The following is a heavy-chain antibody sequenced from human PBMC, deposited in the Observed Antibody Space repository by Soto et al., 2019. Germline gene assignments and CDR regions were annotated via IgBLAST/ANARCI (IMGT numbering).Heavy chain of an antibody. CDR1: GGSISSGDYY. Sequence: QVQLQESGPGLVKPSQTLSLTCTVSGGSISSGDYYWSWIRQPPGKGLEWIGYIYYSGSTYYNPSLKSRVTISVETSKNQFSRKLSSVTAADTAVYYCARDRIWFGELPYYYYGMDVWGQGTTVTVSS. CDR3: ARDRIWFGELPYYYYGMDV. D-gene: IGHD3-10*01. J-gene: IGHJ6*02. CDR2: IYYSGST. V-gene: IGHV4-30-4*01.